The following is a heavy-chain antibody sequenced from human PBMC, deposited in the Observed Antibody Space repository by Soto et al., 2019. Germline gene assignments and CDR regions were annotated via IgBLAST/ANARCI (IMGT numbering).Heavy chain of an antibody. J-gene: IGHJ3*02. CDR2: TYYRSKWYN. CDR1: GDSVSSNSAA. D-gene: IGHD6-13*01. Sequence: SQTLSLTCAISGDSVSSNSAAWNWIRQSPSRGLEWLGRTYYRSKWYNDYAVSVKSRITINPDTSKNQFSLQLNSVTPEDTAVYYCARVSRYSSSWRYDAFDIWGQGTMVTVSS. CDR3: ARVSRYSSSWRYDAFDI. V-gene: IGHV6-1*01.